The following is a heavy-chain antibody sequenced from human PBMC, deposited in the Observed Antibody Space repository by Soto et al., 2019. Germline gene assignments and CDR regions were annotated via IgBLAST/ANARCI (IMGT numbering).Heavy chain of an antibody. CDR3: ARDEGVATGN. Sequence: GASVKVSCKASGYTFSSYAMHWVRQAPGQRLEWMGWISSGNDNTKYSQKFQDRVTITRDTSASTAYMELSSLTFEDTAVYYCARDEGVATGNWGQGTLVTVSS. V-gene: IGHV1-3*04. CDR2: ISSGNDNT. CDR1: GYTFSSYA. D-gene: IGHD1-1*01. J-gene: IGHJ4*02.